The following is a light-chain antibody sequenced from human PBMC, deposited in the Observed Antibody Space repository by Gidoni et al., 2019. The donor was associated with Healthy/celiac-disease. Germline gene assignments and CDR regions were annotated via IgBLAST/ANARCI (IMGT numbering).Light chain of an antibody. V-gene: IGLV2-14*01. Sequence: QSALTQPASVSGSPGQSITISCPGTSSDVGGYNYVSWYQQHPGKAPKLMIYEVSNRPSGVSNRFSGAKPGNTASLTISGLQAEDEADYYCSSYTSSSTHVVFGGGTKLTVL. CDR3: SSYTSSSTHVV. CDR2: EVS. J-gene: IGLJ2*01. CDR1: SSDVGGYNY.